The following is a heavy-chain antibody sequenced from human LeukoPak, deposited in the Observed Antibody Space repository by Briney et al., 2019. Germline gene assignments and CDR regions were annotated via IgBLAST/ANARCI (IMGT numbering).Heavy chain of an antibody. D-gene: IGHD5-24*01. CDR3: ARGRGDGYNTYYFDY. V-gene: IGHV4-59*08. J-gene: IGHJ4*02. CDR2: IYYSGST. CDR1: GGSISSYY. Sequence: SETLSLTCAVSGGSISSYYWSWIRQPPGKGLEWIGYIYYSGSTNYNPSLKSRVTISVDTSKNQFSLKLSSVTAADTAVYYCARGRGDGYNTYYFDYWGQGTLVTVSS.